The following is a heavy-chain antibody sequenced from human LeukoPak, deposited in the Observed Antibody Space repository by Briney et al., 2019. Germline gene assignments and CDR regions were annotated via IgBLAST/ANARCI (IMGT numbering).Heavy chain of an antibody. V-gene: IGHV3-23*01. Sequence: GGSLRLSCAASGFTVSSNYMSWVRQAPGKGLEWVSAISGSGGSTYYADSVKGRFTVSRDNSKNTLYLQVNSLRAEDTAVYYCAKSGGVPLYYFDYWGQGTLVTVSS. CDR3: AKSGGVPLYYFDY. J-gene: IGHJ4*02. CDR1: GFTVSSNY. CDR2: ISGSGGST.